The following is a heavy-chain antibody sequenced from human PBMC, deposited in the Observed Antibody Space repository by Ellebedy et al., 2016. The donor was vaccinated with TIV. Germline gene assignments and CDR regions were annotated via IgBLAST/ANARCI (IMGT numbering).Heavy chain of an antibody. CDR1: GYTFSDYY. D-gene: IGHD6-6*01. CDR2: INLKSGGT. CDR3: ARESGSEYSRSSRSDNWFDP. J-gene: IGHJ5*02. V-gene: IGHV1-2*02. Sequence: ASVKVSXXTSGYTFSDYYMHWVRQAPGQGLEWMGWINLKSGGTNYAQKFQGRVTMTRDTSITTAYMELNRLRSDDTAVYYSARESGSEYSRSSRSDNWFDPWGQGTLVTVSS.